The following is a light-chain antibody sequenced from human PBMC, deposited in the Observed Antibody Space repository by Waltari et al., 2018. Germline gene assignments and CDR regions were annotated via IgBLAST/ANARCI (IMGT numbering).Light chain of an antibody. V-gene: IGKV1-5*03. CDR2: KAS. CDR1: QRISSW. Sequence: DIQMTQSPSTLAASVGDRVTITCRASQRISSWLAWYQPKPGKAPKLLIYKASNLESGVPSRFSGSGSGTEFTLTISSLQPDDFAIYYCQQYNGYPTFGQGTKVEIK. J-gene: IGKJ1*01. CDR3: QQYNGYPT.